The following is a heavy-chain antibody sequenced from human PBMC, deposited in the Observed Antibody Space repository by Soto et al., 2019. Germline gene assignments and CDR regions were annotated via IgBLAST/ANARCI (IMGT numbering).Heavy chain of an antibody. J-gene: IGHJ6*02. D-gene: IGHD3-10*01. CDR2: IYYTGDT. CDR3: SRHGAAVLYYYGMDV. Sequence: PSETLSLTCTVSGASISTSTYYWSCVRQPPGKWLEWIGYIYYTGDTFYNPSLKSRATISVDTSIHQFSLTLTSVTAAGTAIYYCSRHGAAVLYYYGMDVWGQGTAVTVSS. CDR1: GASISTSTYY. V-gene: IGHV4-39*01.